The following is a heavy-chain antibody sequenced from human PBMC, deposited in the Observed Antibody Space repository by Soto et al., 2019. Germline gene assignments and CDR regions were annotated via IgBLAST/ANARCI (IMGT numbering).Heavy chain of an antibody. Sequence: PSETLSLTCTVSGGSISSYYWSWIRQPPGKGLEWIGYIYYSGSPNYNPSLRSRVTISVDTSQNQFSLKLTSVTAADTAVYYCARGGRSSSKTVFDYWGQGTLVTVSS. D-gene: IGHD6-6*01. J-gene: IGHJ4*02. CDR2: IYYSGSP. V-gene: IGHV4-59*01. CDR1: GGSISSYY. CDR3: ARGGRSSSKTVFDY.